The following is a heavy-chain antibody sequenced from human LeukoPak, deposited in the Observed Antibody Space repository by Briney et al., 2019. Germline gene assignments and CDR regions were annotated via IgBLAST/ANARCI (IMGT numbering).Heavy chain of an antibody. J-gene: IGHJ4*02. CDR1: GFTFSIFG. D-gene: IGHD1-20*01. CDR2: ISSSSSTI. Sequence: GGSLRLSCAASGFTFSIFGLHWVRQAPGKGLEWVSYISSSSSTIYYADSVKGRFTISRDNAKNSLYLQMNSLRAEDTAVYYCATSNWNVAYWGQGTLVTVSS. V-gene: IGHV3-48*04. CDR3: ATSNWNVAY.